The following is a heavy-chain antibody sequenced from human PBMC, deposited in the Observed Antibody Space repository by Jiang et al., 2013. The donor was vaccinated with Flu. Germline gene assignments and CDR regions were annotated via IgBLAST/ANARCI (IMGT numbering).Heavy chain of an antibody. CDR1: GGTFSSYA. J-gene: IGHJ5*02. Sequence: SGAEVKKPGSSVKVSCKASGGTFSSYAISWVRQAPGQGLEWMGGIIPIFGTANYAQKFQGRVTITADKSTSTAYMELSSLRSEDTAVYYCARVTNWNVRDGWFDPGAREPWSPSPQ. CDR2: IIPIFGTA. CDR3: ARVTNWNVRDGWFDP. D-gene: IGHD1-20*01. V-gene: IGHV1-69*06.